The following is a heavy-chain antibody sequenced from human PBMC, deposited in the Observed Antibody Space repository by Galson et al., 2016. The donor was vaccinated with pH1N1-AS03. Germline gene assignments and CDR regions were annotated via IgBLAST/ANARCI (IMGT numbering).Heavy chain of an antibody. CDR1: GDSISDGFFY. J-gene: IGHJ4*02. CDR3: ARGHVDTTLAVDC. CDR2: IYPSGNP. D-gene: IGHD5-18*01. V-gene: IGHV4-61*02. Sequence: TLSLTCTVSGDSISDGFFYWTWIRQPAGKGLEWIGRIYPSGNPKYNPSLKSRVSISVDTSKNQFSLQLKSVTAGDTAVYSCARGHVDTTLAVDCWGQGTPVTVSS.